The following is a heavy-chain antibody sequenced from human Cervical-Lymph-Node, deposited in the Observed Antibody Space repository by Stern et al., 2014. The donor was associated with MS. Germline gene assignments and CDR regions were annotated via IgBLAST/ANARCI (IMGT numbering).Heavy chain of an antibody. CDR3: ARDCKLRYYYYGMDV. Sequence: VQLVEPGGGVVQPGRSLRLPCAASGFTFSSYGMHWARQAPGYGLERVAVIWYDASNKYYADSVKGRFTISRDNSKNHLVLQMNSLRAEDTAVYYCARDCKLRYYYYGMDVWGQGTTVTVSS. V-gene: IGHV3-33*01. D-gene: IGHD1-26*01. J-gene: IGHJ6*02. CDR1: GFTFSSYG. CDR2: IWYDASNK.